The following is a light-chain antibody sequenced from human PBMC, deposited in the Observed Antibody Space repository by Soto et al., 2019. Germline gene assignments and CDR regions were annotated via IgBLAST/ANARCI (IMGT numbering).Light chain of an antibody. Sequence: EIVMTHSPATLSVSPGERATLSCRASQSVNSNLAWYQQKPGQPPRLLIYGASTRATGIPARFSGSGAGTEFTLTISSLQSEDFAVYYCQQYDDWPPYTFGQGTKVEIK. V-gene: IGKV3-15*01. CDR1: QSVNSN. J-gene: IGKJ2*01. CDR2: GAS. CDR3: QQYDDWPPYT.